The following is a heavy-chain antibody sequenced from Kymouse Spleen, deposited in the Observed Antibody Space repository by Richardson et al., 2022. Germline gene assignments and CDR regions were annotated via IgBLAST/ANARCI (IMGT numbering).Heavy chain of an antibody. CDR3: ARERITGTNGPPRYYGMDV. CDR2: IWYDGSNK. J-gene: IGHJ6*02. CDR1: GFTFSSYG. V-gene: IGHV3-33*01. D-gene: IGHD1-7*01. Sequence: QVQLVESGGGVVQPGRSLRLSCAASGFTFSSYGMHWVRQAPGKGLEWVAVIWYDGSNKYYADSVKGRFTISRDNSKNTLYLQMNSLRAEDTAVYYCARERITGTNGPPRYYGMDVWGQGTTVTVSS.